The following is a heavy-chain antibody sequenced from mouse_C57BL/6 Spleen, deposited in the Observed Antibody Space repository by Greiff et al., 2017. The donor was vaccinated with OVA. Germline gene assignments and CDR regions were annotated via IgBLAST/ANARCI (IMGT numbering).Heavy chain of an antibody. D-gene: IGHD2-4*01. V-gene: IGHV5-17*01. CDR1: GFTFSDYG. Sequence: EVMLVESGGGLVKPGGSLKLSCAASGFTFSDYGMHWVRQAPEKGLEWVAYISSGSSTIYYADTVKGRFTISRDNAKNTLFLQMTSLRSEDTAMYYCARAGEYDEGSYWGQGTLVTVSA. CDR3: ARAGEYDEGSY. J-gene: IGHJ3*01. CDR2: ISSGSSTI.